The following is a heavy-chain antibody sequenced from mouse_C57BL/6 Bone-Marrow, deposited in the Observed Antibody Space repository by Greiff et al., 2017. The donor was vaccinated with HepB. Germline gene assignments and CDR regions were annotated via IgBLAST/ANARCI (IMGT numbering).Heavy chain of an antibody. CDR1: GYTFTSYW. D-gene: IGHD2-3*01. V-gene: IGHV1-59*01. J-gene: IGHJ2*01. Sequence: QVQLQQSGAELVRPGTSVKLSCKASGYTFTSYWMHWVKQRPGQGLEWIGVIDPSDSYTNYNQKFKGKATLTVDTSSSTAYMQLSSLTSEDSAVYYCAREVRWLPYYFGYWGKGTTLTVSS. CDR3: AREVRWLPYYFGY. CDR2: IDPSDSYT.